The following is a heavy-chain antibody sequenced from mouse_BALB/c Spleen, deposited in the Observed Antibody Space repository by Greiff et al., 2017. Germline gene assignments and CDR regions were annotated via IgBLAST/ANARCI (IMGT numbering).Heavy chain of an antibody. D-gene: IGHD1-1*01. Sequence: QVQLQQSGPELVKTGASVKISCKASGYTFTNYWLGWVKQRPGHGLEWIGDIYPGGGYTNYNEKFKGKATLTADTSSSTAYMQLSSLTSEDSAVYFCARDYGSSYDYAMDYWGQGTSVTVSS. CDR2: IYPGGGYT. J-gene: IGHJ4*01. V-gene: IGHV1-63*02. CDR3: ARDYGSSYDYAMDY. CDR1: GYTFTNYW.